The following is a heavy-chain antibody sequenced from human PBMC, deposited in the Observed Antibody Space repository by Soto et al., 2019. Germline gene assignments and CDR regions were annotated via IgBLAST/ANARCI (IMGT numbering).Heavy chain of an antibody. CDR2: ISAYNGNT. D-gene: IGHD6-19*01. J-gene: IGHJ4*02. V-gene: IGHV1-18*01. Sequence: QVQLVQSGAEVKKPGASVKVSCKASGYTFTSYGISWVRQAPGQGLEWMGWISAYNGNTNYAQKLQGRVTMTTDTSPRPAHQEPRGLRPDGTALYYRPRRRRAVAGTRLQDYWGQGTLVPVPS. CDR3: PRRRRAVAGTRLQDY. CDR1: GYTFTSYG.